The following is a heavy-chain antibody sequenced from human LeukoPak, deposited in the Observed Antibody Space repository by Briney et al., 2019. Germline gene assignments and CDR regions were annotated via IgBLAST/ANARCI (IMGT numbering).Heavy chain of an antibody. Sequence: PGGSLRLSCAASGFTFSSYEMNWVRQAPGKGLEWVSYISSSGSTIYYADSVKGRFTISRDNAKNSLYLQMNSLRAEDTAVYYCARTPVGATRGYFDYRGQGTLVTVSA. CDR2: ISSSGSTI. CDR3: ARTPVGATRGYFDY. D-gene: IGHD1-26*01. CDR1: GFTFSSYE. J-gene: IGHJ4*02. V-gene: IGHV3-48*03.